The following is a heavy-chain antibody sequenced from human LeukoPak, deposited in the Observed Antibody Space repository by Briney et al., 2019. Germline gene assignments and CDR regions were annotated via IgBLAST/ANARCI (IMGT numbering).Heavy chain of an antibody. CDR2: IRYDRSNQ. CDR1: GFTFINYG. CDR3: AKVSGFYFDY. V-gene: IGHV3-30*02. D-gene: IGHD3-10*01. Sequence: GGSLRLSCAASGFTFINYGMHWVRQAPGKGLEWVAFIRYDRSNQYYADSVKGRFPISRDNSKNTVYLQMNSLRAEDTAAYYCAKVSGFYFDYWGQGTLVTVSS. J-gene: IGHJ4*02.